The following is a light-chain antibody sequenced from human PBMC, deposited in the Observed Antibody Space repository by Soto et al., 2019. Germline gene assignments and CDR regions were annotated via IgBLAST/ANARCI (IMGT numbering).Light chain of an antibody. Sequence: EILMTQYPATLSASPGERVTFSCRASQSVSRNLAWYQQKPGHGPRLLIYGASSRATGIPDRFSGSGSGTEFTLTITGLQSEDFAAYYCQQYQKWHTITFGHGTRLEIK. J-gene: IGKJ5*01. CDR2: GAS. CDR3: QQYQKWHTIT. V-gene: IGKV3-15*01. CDR1: QSVSRN.